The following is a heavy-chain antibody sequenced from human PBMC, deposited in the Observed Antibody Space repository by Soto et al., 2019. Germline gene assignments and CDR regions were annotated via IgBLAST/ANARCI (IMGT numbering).Heavy chain of an antibody. CDR3: ARGRKKITMVRGVHYFDY. D-gene: IGHD3-10*01. CDR2: IYYSGST. CDR1: GGSISSGGYY. J-gene: IGHJ4*02. Sequence: QVQLQESGPGLVKLSQTLSLTCTVSGGSISSGGYYWSWIRQHPGKGLEWIGYIYYSGSTYYNPSLKSRVTISVDTSKNQFSLKLSSVTAADTAVYYCARGRKKITMVRGVHYFDYWGQGTLVTVSS. V-gene: IGHV4-31*03.